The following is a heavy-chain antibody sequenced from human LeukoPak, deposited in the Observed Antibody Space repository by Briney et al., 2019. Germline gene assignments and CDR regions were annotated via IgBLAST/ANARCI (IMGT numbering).Heavy chain of an antibody. D-gene: IGHD6-19*01. CDR1: GFTFSSYW. CDR2: INSDGSST. V-gene: IGHV3-74*01. J-gene: IGHJ4*02. CDR3: ARVGLYSSGQREGY. Sequence: GGSPRLSCAASGFTFSSYWMHWVRQAPGKGLVWVSRINSDGSSTSYADSVKGRFTISRDNAKNTLYLQMNSLRAEDTAVYYCARVGLYSSGQREGYWGQGTLVTVSS.